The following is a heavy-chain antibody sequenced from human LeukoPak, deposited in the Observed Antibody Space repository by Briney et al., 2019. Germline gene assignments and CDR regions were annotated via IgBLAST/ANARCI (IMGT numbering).Heavy chain of an antibody. CDR3: AKTHSHFPPYFDY. CDR1: GGSISTYNW. D-gene: IGHD4-11*01. V-gene: IGHV4-4*02. Sequence: SETLSLTCAVSGGSISTYNWWSWVRQPPGKGLEWIGEIFYSGSINYNPSLKSRVTLSLDKSKNQFSLQLSSVTAADTAMYYCAKTHSHFPPYFDYWGQGTLVTVSS. J-gene: IGHJ4*02. CDR2: IFYSGSI.